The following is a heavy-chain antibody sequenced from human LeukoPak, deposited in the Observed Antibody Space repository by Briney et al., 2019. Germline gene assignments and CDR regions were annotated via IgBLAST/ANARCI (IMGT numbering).Heavy chain of an antibody. V-gene: IGHV1-69*13. Sequence: SVKVSCKASGGTFSSYAISWVRQAPGQGLEWMGGIIPIFGTANYAQKFQGRVTITADESTSTAYMELSSLRSEDTAVYYCARGLVFGVVIQAFDIWGQGTMVTVSS. CDR1: GGTFSSYA. CDR2: IIPIFGTA. D-gene: IGHD3-3*01. CDR3: ARGLVFGVVIQAFDI. J-gene: IGHJ3*02.